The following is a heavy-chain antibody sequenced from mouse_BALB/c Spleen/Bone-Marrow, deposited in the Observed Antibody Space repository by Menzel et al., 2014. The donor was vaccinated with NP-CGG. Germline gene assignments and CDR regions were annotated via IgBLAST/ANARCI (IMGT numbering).Heavy chain of an antibody. CDR2: ISPSNIHT. D-gene: IGHD1-1*01. Sequence: QVQLQQSGADLVRPGASVKLSCKTSGYTFTNYWINWPKQRPGQGLEWIGNISPSNIHTNYNQKFKDKATLTVDKSSSTAYMQLSSPTSEDSAVYYCAEYDYGFTFWGQGTLVTVSA. CDR3: AEYDYGFTF. V-gene: IGHV1-69*02. J-gene: IGHJ3*01. CDR1: GYTFTNYW.